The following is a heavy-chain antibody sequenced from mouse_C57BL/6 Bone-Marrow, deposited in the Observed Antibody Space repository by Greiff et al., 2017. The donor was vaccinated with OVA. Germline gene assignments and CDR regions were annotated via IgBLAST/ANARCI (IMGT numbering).Heavy chain of an antibody. D-gene: IGHD2-5*01. CDR2: ISNGGGST. J-gene: IGHJ2*01. Sequence: EVHLVESGGGLVQPGGSLKLSCAASGFTFSDYYMYWVRQTPEKRLEWVAYISNGGGSTYYPDTVKGRFTISRDNAKNTLYLQMSRLKSEDTAMYYCARLGVTTSYYFDYWGQGTTLTVSS. V-gene: IGHV5-12*01. CDR1: GFTFSDYY. CDR3: ARLGVTTSYYFDY.